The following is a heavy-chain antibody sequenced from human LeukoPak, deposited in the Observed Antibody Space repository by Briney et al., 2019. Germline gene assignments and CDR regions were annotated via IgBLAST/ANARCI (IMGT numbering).Heavy chain of an antibody. V-gene: IGHV3-33*01. CDR2: IWYDGSNK. J-gene: IGHJ4*02. CDR1: GFTFSSYG. D-gene: IGHD4-17*01. CDR3: ARDSDGDYYFDY. Sequence: PGGSLGLSCAASGFTFSSYGMHWVRQAPGKGLEWVAVIWYDGSNKYYADSVKGRFTISRDNSKNTLYLQMNSLRAEDTAVYYCARDSDGDYYFDYWGQGTLVTVSS.